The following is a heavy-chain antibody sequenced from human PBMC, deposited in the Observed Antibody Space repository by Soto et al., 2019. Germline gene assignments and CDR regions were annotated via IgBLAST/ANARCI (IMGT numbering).Heavy chain of an antibody. J-gene: IGHJ4*02. V-gene: IGHV3-48*02. Sequence: PGGSLRLSCAASGFTFSSYSMNWVRQAPGKGLEWVSYISSSSTIYYADSVKGRFTISRDNAKNSLYLQMNSLRDEDTAVYYCAWKEALSYWGQGTLVTVSS. CDR2: ISSSSTI. CDR1: GFTFSSYS. D-gene: IGHD1-1*01. CDR3: AWKEALSY.